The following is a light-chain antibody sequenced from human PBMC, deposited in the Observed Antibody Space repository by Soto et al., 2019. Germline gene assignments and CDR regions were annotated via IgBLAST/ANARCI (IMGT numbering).Light chain of an antibody. Sequence: EALLTQSPATMSLSPGARATLSCRASESVRDELGWYQQKPGQAHRLLIYGASSRATGIPDRFSGRGSGTDFTLTISRLEPEEFAVYYCQQYGSTPRTFGDGSKVDI. CDR2: GAS. CDR1: ESVRDE. V-gene: IGKV3-20*01. J-gene: IGKJ1*01. CDR3: QQYGSTPRT.